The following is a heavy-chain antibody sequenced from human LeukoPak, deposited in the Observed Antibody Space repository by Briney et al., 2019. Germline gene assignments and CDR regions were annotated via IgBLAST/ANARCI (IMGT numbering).Heavy chain of an antibody. V-gene: IGHV3-23*01. CDR1: GFTFSSYA. Sequence: GRSLRLSCAASGFTFSSYAMSWVRQAPGKGLEWVSAISGSGGSTYYADSVKGRFTISRDNSKNTLYLQMNSLRAEDTAVYYCAKVGGSSWYVDYFDYWGQGTLVTVSS. J-gene: IGHJ4*02. D-gene: IGHD6-13*01. CDR2: ISGSGGST. CDR3: AKVGGSSWYVDYFDY.